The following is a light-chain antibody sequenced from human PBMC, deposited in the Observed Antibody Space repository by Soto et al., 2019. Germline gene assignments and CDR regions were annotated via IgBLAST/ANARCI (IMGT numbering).Light chain of an antibody. J-gene: IGLJ1*01. CDR3: CSYAGSHTFV. CDR1: SSDVGGYNY. V-gene: IGLV2-11*01. Sequence: QSALTQPRSVAGSPGQSVTISCTGTSSDVGGYNYVSWYQQHPGKAPKLMIYDVSKRPSGVPDRFSGSKSGNTASLTISGLQAEDEAHYYCCSYAGSHTFVFGTGTKLTVL. CDR2: DVS.